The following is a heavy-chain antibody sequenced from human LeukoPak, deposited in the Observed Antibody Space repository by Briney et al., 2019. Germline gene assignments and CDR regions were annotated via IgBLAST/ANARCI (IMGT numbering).Heavy chain of an antibody. D-gene: IGHD6-19*01. J-gene: IGHJ4*02. CDR2: IYYSGST. V-gene: IGHV4-39*07. Sequence: SETLSLTCTVSGGSISSSSYYWGWIRQPPGKGLEWIGSIYYSGSTYYNPSLKGRVTISVDTSKNQFSLKLSSVTAADTAVYYCASLPGEYSSGWYGGFNWGQGTLVTVSS. CDR1: GGSISSSSYY. CDR3: ASLPGEYSSGWYGGFN.